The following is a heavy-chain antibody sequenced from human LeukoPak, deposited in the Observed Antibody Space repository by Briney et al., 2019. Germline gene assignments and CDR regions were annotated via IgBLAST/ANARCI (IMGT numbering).Heavy chain of an antibody. CDR2: INPSGGST. Sequence: ASVKVSRKASGYTFTSYYMHWVRQAPGQGLEWMGIINPSGGSTSYAQKFQGRVTMTRDTSTSTVYMELSSLRSEDTAVYYCARERITMVRGVIIEGYGMDVWGQGTTVTVSS. D-gene: IGHD3-10*01. V-gene: IGHV1-46*01. CDR1: GYTFTSYY. J-gene: IGHJ6*02. CDR3: ARERITMVRGVIIEGYGMDV.